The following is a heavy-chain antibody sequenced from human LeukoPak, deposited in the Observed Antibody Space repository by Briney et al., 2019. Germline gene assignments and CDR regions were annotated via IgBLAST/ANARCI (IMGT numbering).Heavy chain of an antibody. D-gene: IGHD2-2*01. CDR1: GFTFSSYS. J-gene: IGHJ3*02. Sequence: GGSLRLSCAASGFTFSSYSMNWVRQAPGKGLEWVSSISSSSSYIYYADSVKGRFTISRDNAKNSLYLQMNSLRAEDTAVYYCARDYGIVVVPAARDDALDIWGQGTMVTVSS. CDR3: ARDYGIVVVPAARDDALDI. V-gene: IGHV3-21*01. CDR2: ISSSSSYI.